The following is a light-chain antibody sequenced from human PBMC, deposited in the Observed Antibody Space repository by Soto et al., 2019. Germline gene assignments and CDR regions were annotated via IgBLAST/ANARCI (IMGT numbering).Light chain of an antibody. CDR1: RSNIGSNL. V-gene: IGLV1-40*02. CDR3: QSYDSTLSARYV. CDR2: GNI. Sequence: QSAVTQPPSVSGTPGQRVTIFCSGRRSNIGSNLVYWYQQLPGTAPKLLIFGNINRPSGVPDRFSGSKSGTSASLAITGLQAEDEGDYYCQSYDSTLSARYVFGTGTKLTVL. J-gene: IGLJ1*01.